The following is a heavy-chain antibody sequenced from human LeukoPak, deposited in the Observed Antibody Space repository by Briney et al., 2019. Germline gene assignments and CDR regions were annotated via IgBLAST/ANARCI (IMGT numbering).Heavy chain of an antibody. CDR2: INHTGST. V-gene: IGHV4-34*01. Sequence: PSETLSLTCAVYGGSFSDYYWSWIRQSPGKGLEWIGEINHTGSTKYNPSLKSRVTISLDTSRNQFSLKLNSVTAADTAVYYCAKSNGYGLIDIWGQGTMVTVSS. CDR3: AKSNGYGLIDI. D-gene: IGHD3-22*01. J-gene: IGHJ3*02. CDR1: GGSFSDYY.